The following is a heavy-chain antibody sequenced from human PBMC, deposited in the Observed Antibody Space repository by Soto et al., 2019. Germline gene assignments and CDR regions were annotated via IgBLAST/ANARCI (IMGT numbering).Heavy chain of an antibody. V-gene: IGHV1-18*01. CDR1: GYTFTSYG. D-gene: IGHD3-22*01. Sequence: ASVKVSCKASGYTFTSYGISWVRQAPGQGLEWMGWISAYNGNTNYAQKLQGRVTMTTDTSTSTAYMELRSLRSDDTAVYYCARGGTYYDSSGYHYGDWCDPWGQGTLVTVSS. J-gene: IGHJ5*02. CDR3: ARGGTYYDSSGYHYGDWCDP. CDR2: ISAYNGNT.